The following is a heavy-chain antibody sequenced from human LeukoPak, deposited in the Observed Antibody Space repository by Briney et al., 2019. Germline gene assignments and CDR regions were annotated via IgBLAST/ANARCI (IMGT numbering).Heavy chain of an antibody. CDR2: LSGRGGGT. V-gene: IGHV3-23*01. J-gene: IGHJ4*02. D-gene: IGHD6-19*01. Sequence: GGSLRLSCVASGLTFSSKDMSWVRQAPGKGLEWVSLSGRGGGTQYADSVKGRFTISRDNSKNTLFLQIDSLRAEDTAIYYCATGQSFEYWGQGILVTVSS. CDR3: ATGQSFEY. CDR1: GLTFSSKD.